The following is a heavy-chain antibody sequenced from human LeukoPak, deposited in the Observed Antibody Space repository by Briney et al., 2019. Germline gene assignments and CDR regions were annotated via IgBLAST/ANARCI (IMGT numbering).Heavy chain of an antibody. CDR1: GFTFSSYA. CDR3: ARPPYKTVTTEYFQH. D-gene: IGHD4-17*01. CDR2: ISYDGSNK. V-gene: IGHV3-30-3*01. J-gene: IGHJ1*01. Sequence: PGGSLRLSCAASGFTFSSYAMHWVRQAPGKGLEWVAVISYDGSNKYYADSVKGRFTISRDNSKNTLYLQMNSLRAEDTAVYYCARPPYKTVTTEYFQHWGQGTLVTVSS.